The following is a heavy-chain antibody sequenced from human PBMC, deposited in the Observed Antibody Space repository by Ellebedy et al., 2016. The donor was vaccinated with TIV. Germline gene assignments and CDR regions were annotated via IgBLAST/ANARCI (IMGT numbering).Heavy chain of an antibody. Sequence: GESLKISCAASGFTFSSYAMSWVRQAPGKGLEWVSAISGSGGSTYYADSVKGRFTISRDNSKNTLYLQMNSLRVEDTAVYYCAIGDSIAARPYDYWGQGTLVTVS. CDR3: AIGDSIAARPYDY. D-gene: IGHD6-6*01. J-gene: IGHJ4*02. CDR2: ISGSGGST. CDR1: GFTFSSYA. V-gene: IGHV3-23*01.